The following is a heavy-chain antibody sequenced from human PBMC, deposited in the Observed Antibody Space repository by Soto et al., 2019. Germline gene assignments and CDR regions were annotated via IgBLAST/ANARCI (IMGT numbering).Heavy chain of an antibody. Sequence: QVQLVESGGGVVQPGRSLRLSCAASGFTFSSYGMHWVRQAPGKGLEWVAVISYDGSNKYYADSVKGRFTISRDNSKNMLYLQMNSLRAEDTAVYYCAKEFTPNIVVVVAAIDYFDYWGQGTLVTVSS. V-gene: IGHV3-30*18. D-gene: IGHD2-15*01. CDR1: GFTFSSYG. J-gene: IGHJ4*02. CDR3: AKEFTPNIVVVVAAIDYFDY. CDR2: ISYDGSNK.